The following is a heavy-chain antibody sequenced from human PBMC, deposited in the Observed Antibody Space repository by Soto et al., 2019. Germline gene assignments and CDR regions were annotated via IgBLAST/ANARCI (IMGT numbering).Heavy chain of an antibody. D-gene: IGHD5-12*01. CDR3: AKDLYSGYDFGY. V-gene: IGHV4-39*02. Sequence: PSETLSLTCTVSGGSVSSSSFYWGWVRQPPGKGLEWIGSISYGGYTYYIPSLKSRVTMSVDTSTNQLSLNLNSVTAADTAVYYCAKDLYSGYDFGYWGQGTLVTVSS. CDR2: ISYGGYT. J-gene: IGHJ4*02. CDR1: GGSVSSSSFY.